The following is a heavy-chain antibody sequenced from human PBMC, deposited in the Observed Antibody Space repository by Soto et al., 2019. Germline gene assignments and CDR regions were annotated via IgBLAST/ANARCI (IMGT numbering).Heavy chain of an antibody. D-gene: IGHD2-2*01. J-gene: IGHJ4*02. CDR1: GFDFGDYY. V-gene: IGHV3-11*01. CDR3: VRPYYSSSFFPFDR. Sequence: QVQLVESGGGLVKPGGSLRLSCTGSGFDFGDYYMSWIRQAPRKGLEWVSYIDSGDGTTYYTDSVKGRFTTSTDNAKKIVYLQMTRLRVEDTALYYCVRPYYSSSFFPFDRWGQGALVTFSS. CDR2: IDSGDGTT.